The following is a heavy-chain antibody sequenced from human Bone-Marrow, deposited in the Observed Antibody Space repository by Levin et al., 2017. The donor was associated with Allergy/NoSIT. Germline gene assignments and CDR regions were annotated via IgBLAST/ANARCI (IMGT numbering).Heavy chain of an antibody. CDR2: INHSGST. J-gene: IGHJ4*02. CDR3: ARAARLDY. D-gene: IGHD6-6*01. CDR1: GGSFSGYY. Sequence: GSLRLSCAVYGGSFSGYYWSWIRQPPGKGLEWIGEINHSGSTNYNPSLKSRVTISVDTSKNQFSLKLSSVTAADTAVYYCARAARLDYWGQGTLVTVSS. V-gene: IGHV4-34*01.